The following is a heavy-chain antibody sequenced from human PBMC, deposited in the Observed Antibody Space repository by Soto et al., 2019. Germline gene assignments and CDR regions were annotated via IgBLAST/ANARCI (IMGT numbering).Heavy chain of an antibody. CDR1: GFDFNNYD. D-gene: IGHD3-16*01. CDR3: VCISWGY. V-gene: IGHV3-23*01. Sequence: EVQLLESGGGLVQPGGSLRLSCAASGFDFNNYDMSWDRQAPGKGLEWVSSVSESGDSTYYADSVKGRFTISRDNSKNTLYLEMNSLRAEEPALYDCVCISWGYWGQGTLVFVSS. CDR2: VSESGDST. J-gene: IGHJ4*02.